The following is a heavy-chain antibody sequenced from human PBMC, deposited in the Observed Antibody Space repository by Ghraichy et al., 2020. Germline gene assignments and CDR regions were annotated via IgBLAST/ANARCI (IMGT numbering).Heavy chain of an antibody. D-gene: IGHD3-3*01. CDR3: ARHGANKWDYDFWSGYYTSAFDI. CDR1: GGSISSSSYY. J-gene: IGHJ3*02. V-gene: IGHV4-39*01. Sequence: SETLSLTCTVSGGSISSSSYYWGWIRQPPGKGLEWIGSIYYSGSTYYNPSLKSRVTISVDTSKNQFSLKLSSVTAADTAVYYCARHGANKWDYDFWSGYYTSAFDIWGQGTMVTVSS. CDR2: IYYSGST.